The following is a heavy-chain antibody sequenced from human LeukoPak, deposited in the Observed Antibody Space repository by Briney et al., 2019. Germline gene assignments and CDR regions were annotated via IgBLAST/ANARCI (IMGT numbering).Heavy chain of an antibody. V-gene: IGHV3-7*01. CDR3: AGGAGFLIDY. Sequence: GGSLRLSCAASGVTFSNDWMNWVRQAPGKGPEWVANIKKDGSEKYYVDSVKGRFTISRDNAKNSLYLQMNSLRADDTAVYFCAGGAGFLIDYWGQGALVTVSS. J-gene: IGHJ4*02. CDR1: GVTFSNDW. D-gene: IGHD2/OR15-2a*01. CDR2: IKKDGSEK.